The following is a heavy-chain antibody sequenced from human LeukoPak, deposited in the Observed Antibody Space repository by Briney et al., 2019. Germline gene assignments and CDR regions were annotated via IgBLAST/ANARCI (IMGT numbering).Heavy chain of an antibody. CDR1: GGTFSSYA. J-gene: IGHJ3*02. Sequence: SVKVSCKASGGTFSSYAISWVRQAPGQGLEWMGRIIPILGIANYAQKFQGRVTITADKSASTAYMELSSLRSEDTAVYYCASSVGATTSSPPGLIWGQGTMVTVSS. CDR2: IIPILGIA. V-gene: IGHV1-69*04. CDR3: ASSVGATTSSPPGLI. D-gene: IGHD1-26*01.